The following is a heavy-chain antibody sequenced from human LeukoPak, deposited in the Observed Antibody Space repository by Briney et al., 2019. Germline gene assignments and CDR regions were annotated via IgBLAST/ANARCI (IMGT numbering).Heavy chain of an antibody. CDR3: ASTYDSSGYSFDY. Sequence: ASVKVSCNASGYTFTGYYIHWVRQAPGPGLEWMGWINPNSGGTNYAQKFQGRVTMTRDTSISIDYMELSRLRSDDTAVYYCASTYDSSGYSFDYWGQGTLVTVSS. D-gene: IGHD3-22*01. J-gene: IGHJ4*02. V-gene: IGHV1-2*02. CDR1: GYTFTGYY. CDR2: INPNSGGT.